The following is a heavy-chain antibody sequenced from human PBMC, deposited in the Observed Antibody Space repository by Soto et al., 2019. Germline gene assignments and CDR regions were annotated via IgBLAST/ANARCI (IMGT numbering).Heavy chain of an antibody. D-gene: IGHD6-13*01. J-gene: IGHJ6*02. V-gene: IGHV4-39*01. CDR2: TYLYGRI. CDR1: GVPISSTSYF. CDR3: ARRGYGLDV. Sequence: QVQLQESGPRLVKPSETVSLTCSVSGVPISSTSYFWAWIRQPPGKVLEWIWSTYLYGRISYNPSLESRLTISVDTSKNHFSLTMTSVTASDTALYYCARRGYGLDVWGQGTTVKVSS.